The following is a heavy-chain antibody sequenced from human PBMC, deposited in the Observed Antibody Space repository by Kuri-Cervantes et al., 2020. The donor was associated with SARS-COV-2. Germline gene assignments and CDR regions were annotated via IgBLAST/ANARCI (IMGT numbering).Heavy chain of an antibody. CDR3: AKDQLLLWFGEL. V-gene: IGHV3-23*01. Sequence: GGSLRLSCAASGFTFRSYAMIWVRQTPGKGLEWVSAISASGGSTYYADSVKGRYIVSRDNSKNTLYLQMNSLRAEDTAVYYCAKDQLLLWFGELWGQGTLVTVSS. CDR2: ISASGGST. D-gene: IGHD3-10*01. CDR1: GFTFRSYA. J-gene: IGHJ4*02.